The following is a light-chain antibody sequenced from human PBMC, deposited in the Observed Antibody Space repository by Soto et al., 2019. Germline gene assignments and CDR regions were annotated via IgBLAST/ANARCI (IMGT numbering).Light chain of an antibody. Sequence: DIEMTQSPSTLSASVGDRVTITCRASQNIDIWLSWYQQKPGKAPKLLIYDASNLKSGVPSRFSGSGSGTDFTLTISRLEPEDFALYYCQQYSSSLFTFGPGTKVDIK. CDR1: QNIDIW. V-gene: IGKV1-5*01. J-gene: IGKJ3*01. CDR3: QQYSSSLFT. CDR2: DAS.